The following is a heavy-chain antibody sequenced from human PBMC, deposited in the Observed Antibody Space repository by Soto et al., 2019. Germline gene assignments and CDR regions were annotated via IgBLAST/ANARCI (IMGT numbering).Heavy chain of an antibody. CDR3: ARDQCSSTSCYRRYYYYGMDV. D-gene: IGHD2-2*02. Sequence: GGSLRLSCAASGFTFSSYAMHWVRQAPGKGLEWVAVISYDGSNTYYADSVKGRFTISRDNSKNTLYLQMNSLRAEDTAVYYCARDQCSSTSCYRRYYYYGMDVWGQGTTVTVSS. CDR1: GFTFSSYA. V-gene: IGHV3-30*04. CDR2: ISYDGSNT. J-gene: IGHJ6*02.